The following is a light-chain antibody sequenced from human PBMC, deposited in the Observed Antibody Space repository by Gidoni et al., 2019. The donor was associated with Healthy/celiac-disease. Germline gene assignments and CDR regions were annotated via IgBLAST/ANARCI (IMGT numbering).Light chain of an antibody. J-gene: IGKJ1*01. Sequence: EIVLTQSPGTLSLSPGERATLSCRASQSISSNYLAWYQQKPGQAPRLLIFVASNRATGIPDRFSGSGSGTDFTLNISRLEPEDFAVYYCQHYGSSQWTFGHGTKVEVK. CDR3: QHYGSSQWT. V-gene: IGKV3-20*01. CDR2: VAS. CDR1: QSISSNY.